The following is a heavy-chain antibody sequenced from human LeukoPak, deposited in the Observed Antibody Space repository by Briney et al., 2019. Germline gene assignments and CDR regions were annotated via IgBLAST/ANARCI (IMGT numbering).Heavy chain of an antibody. CDR3: AKPPEGSGYYYAITNDAFDI. V-gene: IGHV3-53*01. D-gene: IGHD3-22*01. CDR1: GFTVSSNY. Sequence: PGGSLRLSCAASGFTVSSNYMSWVRQAPGKGLEWVSVIYSGGSTYYADSVKGRFTISRDNSKNTLYLQMNSLRAEDTAVYYCAKPPEGSGYYYAITNDAFDIWGQGTMVTVSS. J-gene: IGHJ3*02. CDR2: IYSGGST.